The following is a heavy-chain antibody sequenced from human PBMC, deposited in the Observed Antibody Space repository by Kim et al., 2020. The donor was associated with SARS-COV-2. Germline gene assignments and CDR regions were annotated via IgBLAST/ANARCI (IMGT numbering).Heavy chain of an antibody. Sequence: GGSLRLSCAASGFTFSSYAMSWVRQAPGKGLEWVSAISGSGGSPYYADSVKGLFTISRDNSKNTLSLQMNSLRAEDTAVYYCSKFTEWELLGYFDYWGQGTMLTVS. V-gene: IGHV3-23*01. CDR3: SKFTEWELLGYFDY. CDR2: ISGSGGSP. CDR1: GFTFSSYA. J-gene: IGHJ4*02. D-gene: IGHD1-26*01.